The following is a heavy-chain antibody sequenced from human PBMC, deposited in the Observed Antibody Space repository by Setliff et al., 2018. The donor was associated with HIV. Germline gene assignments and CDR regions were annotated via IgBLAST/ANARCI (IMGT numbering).Heavy chain of an antibody. V-gene: IGHV3-21*01. CDR2: ISTTSSYI. CDR1: GFTFSSYS. D-gene: IGHD3-3*01. Sequence: LRLSCAASGFTFSSYSMNWVRQAPGKGLEWVSSISTTSSYIYYADSVKGRFTISRDNAKNSLYLQMNSLRAEDTAVYYCARAADSITIFGVVAAYFQHWGQGTLVTVSS. J-gene: IGHJ1*01. CDR3: ARAADSITIFGVVAAYFQH.